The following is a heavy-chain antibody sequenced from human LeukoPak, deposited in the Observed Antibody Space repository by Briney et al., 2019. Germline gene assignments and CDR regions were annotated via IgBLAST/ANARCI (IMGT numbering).Heavy chain of an antibody. CDR2: IRGSGGST. J-gene: IGHJ6*03. Sequence: RGGSLTLSCAPSALTFTSYAISWVRPAPGRGLDWVSAIRGSGGSTYYADSVKGRFTISRDNSKNTLYLQMNSLRADDKAVYYCAKAVRVARGIVYYYYMDVWGKGTTVTVSS. D-gene: IGHD3-16*02. CDR1: ALTFTSYA. CDR3: AKAVRVARGIVYYYYMDV. V-gene: IGHV3-23*01.